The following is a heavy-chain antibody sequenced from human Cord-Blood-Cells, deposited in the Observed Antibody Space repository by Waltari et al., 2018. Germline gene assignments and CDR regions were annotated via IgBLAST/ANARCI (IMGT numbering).Heavy chain of an antibody. V-gene: IGHV1-2*02. D-gene: IGHD7-27*01. CDR1: GYTFTGYY. CDR2: INTNSGGT. J-gene: IGHJ3*02. Sequence: QVQLVQSGAEVKKPGASVKVSCKASGYTFTGYYMHWVRQAPGQGLEWMGWINTNSGGTNYAQKFQGRVTMTRDTSISTAYMELSRLRSDDTAVYYCARGQANWGPFDIWGQGTMVTDSS. CDR3: ARGQANWGPFDI.